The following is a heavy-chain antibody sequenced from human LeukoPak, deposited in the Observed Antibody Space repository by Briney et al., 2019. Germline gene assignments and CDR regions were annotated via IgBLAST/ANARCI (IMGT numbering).Heavy chain of an antibody. J-gene: IGHJ4*02. Sequence: PGGSLRLSCAASGFTFSNAWMSWVRQAPGKGLEWVGRIKSKTDGGTTDYAAPVKGRFTISRDDSKNTLYLQMNSLKTEDTAVYYCTRDMVRGVIPTKFDYWGQGTLVTVSS. V-gene: IGHV3-15*01. CDR2: IKSKTDGGTT. D-gene: IGHD3-10*01. CDR3: TRDMVRGVIPTKFDY. CDR1: GFTFSNAW.